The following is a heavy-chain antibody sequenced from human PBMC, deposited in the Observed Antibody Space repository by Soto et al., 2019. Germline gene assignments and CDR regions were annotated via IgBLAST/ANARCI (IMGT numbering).Heavy chain of an antibody. J-gene: IGHJ6*04. CDR1: GYIFVNYG. Sequence: QVQLVQSGDEVKKPGASVKVSCKASGYIFVNYGIAWVRQAPGQGLEWMGWISPYSGNTHYAGRVQGRLTMTTDTSTSTAYMDLGSLTSDDTAVYYCAMVENYVTPTPQDVWGEGTTGTVSS. V-gene: IGHV1-18*01. CDR2: ISPYSGNT. CDR3: AMVENYVTPTPQDV. D-gene: IGHD3-16*01.